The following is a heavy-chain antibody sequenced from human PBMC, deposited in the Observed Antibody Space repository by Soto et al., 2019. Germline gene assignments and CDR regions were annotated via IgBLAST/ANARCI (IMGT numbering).Heavy chain of an antibody. D-gene: IGHD5-12*01. CDR3: ARDLGYDYGVYYGMDV. CDR1: GGTFSSYG. Sequence: QVQLVQSGAEVKKPGSSVKVSCTASGGTFSSYGLSWVRQAPGQGLEWMGGIIPMFGSTNYAPKFQGRVTITADGSTSTASMELSSLRSEDTAVYYCARDLGYDYGVYYGMDVWGQGTTVTVSS. CDR2: IIPMFGST. V-gene: IGHV1-69*01. J-gene: IGHJ6*02.